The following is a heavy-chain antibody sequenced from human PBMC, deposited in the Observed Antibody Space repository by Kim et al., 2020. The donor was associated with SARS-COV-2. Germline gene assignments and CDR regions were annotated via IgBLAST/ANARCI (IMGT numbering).Heavy chain of an antibody. V-gene: IGHV3-9*01. J-gene: IGHJ4*02. CDR3: ATITMVRGSD. Sequence: GGSLRLSCAASGFTFDDYAMHWVRQAPGKGLEWVSGISWNSGSIGYADSVKGRFTISRDNAKNSLYLQMNSLRAEDTALYYCATITMVRGSDWGQGTLVTVSS. D-gene: IGHD3-10*01. CDR2: ISWNSGSI. CDR1: GFTFDDYA.